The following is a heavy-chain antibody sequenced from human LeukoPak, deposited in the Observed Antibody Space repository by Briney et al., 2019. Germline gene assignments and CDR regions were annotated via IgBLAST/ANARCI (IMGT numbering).Heavy chain of an antibody. D-gene: IGHD6-19*01. Sequence: GGSLRLSCAASGFSLSYYAMSWVRQEPGKGLEWVASVNNNNNPYYADSVRGRFTISRDTSTNKVYLQMNNLRAGDTAIYYCAKDHPSSGWTAFESWGQGTLVTVSS. CDR3: AKDHPSSGWTAFES. CDR2: VNNNNNP. CDR1: GFSLSYYA. V-gene: IGHV3-23*05. J-gene: IGHJ4*02.